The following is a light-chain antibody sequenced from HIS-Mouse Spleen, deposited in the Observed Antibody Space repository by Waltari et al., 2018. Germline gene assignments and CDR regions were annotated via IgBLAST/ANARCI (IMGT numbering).Light chain of an antibody. CDR2: EVS. V-gene: IGLV2-11*01. J-gene: IGLJ1*01. CDR1: SSDVGGSND. Sequence: QSALTQPRSVSGSPGQSVTISCTGTSSDVGGSNDVSWYQQHPGKAPKLLIYEVSKRPSGVPDRFSGSKSGNTASLTISGLQAEDEADYYCCSYAGSYTGVFGTGTKVTVL. CDR3: CSYAGSYTGV.